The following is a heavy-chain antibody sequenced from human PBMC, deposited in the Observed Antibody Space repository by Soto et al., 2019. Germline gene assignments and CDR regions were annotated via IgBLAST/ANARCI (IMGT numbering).Heavy chain of an antibody. J-gene: IGHJ5*02. Sequence: ASVKVSCKASGYTFTSYPIHWVRQAPGQGLEWMGWINIGNGNTQYSQNFQGRVTITRDTSATTAYMELSSLRSEDTALYYYAREPLCGGKCYLNYFDPRGQGTLVTVSS. CDR3: AREPLCGGKCYLNYFDP. D-gene: IGHD2-15*01. V-gene: IGHV1-3*04. CDR1: GYTFTSYP. CDR2: INIGNGNT.